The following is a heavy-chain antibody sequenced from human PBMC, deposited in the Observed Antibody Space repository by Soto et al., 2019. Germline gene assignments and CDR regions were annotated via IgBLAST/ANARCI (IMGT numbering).Heavy chain of an antibody. CDR3: ARDRVVCSGGSCYHYYFGMDV. CDR1: GYTFTSYG. Sequence: GASVKVSCKASGYTFTSYGISWVRQAPGQGLEWMGWISAYNGNTNYAQKLQGRVTMTTDTSTSTAYMELRSLRSEDTAVYYCARDRVVCSGGSCYHYYFGMDVWGQGTTVTVS. V-gene: IGHV1-18*01. CDR2: ISAYNGNT. D-gene: IGHD2-15*01. J-gene: IGHJ6*02.